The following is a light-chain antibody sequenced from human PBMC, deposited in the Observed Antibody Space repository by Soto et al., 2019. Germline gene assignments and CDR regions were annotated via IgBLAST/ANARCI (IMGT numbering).Light chain of an antibody. V-gene: IGLV1-40*01. Sequence: QSVLTQPPSVSGAPGQRVTISCTGSSSNIGAGYDVHWYQQLPGTAPKLLIYGNSNRPSGVPDRLSGSKSGTSAYLAITGLQAEDEADYYCQSYDSSLSVVFGGGTKLTVL. CDR1: SSNIGAGYD. J-gene: IGLJ2*01. CDR2: GNS. CDR3: QSYDSSLSVV.